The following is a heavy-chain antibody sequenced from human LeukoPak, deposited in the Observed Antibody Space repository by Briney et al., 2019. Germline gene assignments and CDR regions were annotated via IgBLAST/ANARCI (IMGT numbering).Heavy chain of an antibody. V-gene: IGHV3-30-3*01. D-gene: IGHD3-3*01. CDR2: ISYDGSNK. CDR1: GFTFSRFTFGSYA. J-gene: IGHJ3*02. Sequence: HPGGSLRLSCAASGFTFSRFTFGSYAMHWVRQAPGKGLAWVAVISYDGSNKYYADSVKGRFTISRDNAKNSLYLQMNSLRAEDTAVYYCARDPPGVGITAFDIWGQGTMVTVSS. CDR3: ARDPPGVGITAFDI.